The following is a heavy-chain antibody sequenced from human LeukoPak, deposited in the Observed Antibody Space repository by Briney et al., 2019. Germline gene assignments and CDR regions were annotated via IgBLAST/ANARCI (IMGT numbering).Heavy chain of an antibody. J-gene: IGHJ5*02. D-gene: IGHD3-10*01. CDR3: ARVGVVRGVIIWFDP. CDR2: INHSGST. CDR1: GGSFSGYY. Sequence: SETLSLTCAVYGGSFSGYYWSWIRQPPGKGLEWIGEINHSGSTNYNPSLKSRVTISVDTSKNQFSLKLSSVTAADAAVYYCARVGVVRGVIIWFDPWGQGTLVTVSS. V-gene: IGHV4-34*01.